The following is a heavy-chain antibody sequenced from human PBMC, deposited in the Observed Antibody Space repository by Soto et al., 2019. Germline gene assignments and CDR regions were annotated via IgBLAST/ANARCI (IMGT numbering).Heavy chain of an antibody. D-gene: IGHD2-21*01. J-gene: IGHJ4*02. V-gene: IGHV3-23*01. CDR1: GFTFRNFV. CDR3: AQDRGWGVVSPSHDY. Sequence: EVQLLESGGGIVQPGGSLRVSCVASGFTFRNFVMSWVRQAPGKGLEWVSAIRGTGGETVYADSVKGRFTNSRDNSKNTLYLQMNSLRDEDTALYFCAQDRGWGVVSPSHDYWGQGTLVTVSS. CDR2: IRGTGGET.